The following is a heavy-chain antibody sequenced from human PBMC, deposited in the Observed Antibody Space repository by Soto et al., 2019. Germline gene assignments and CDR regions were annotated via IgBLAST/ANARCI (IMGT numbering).Heavy chain of an antibody. Sequence: EVQLVESGGGSVQPGRSLRLSCAASGFSFDDYGMHWVRQGPGKGLEWVSGISWNSGDIYYADSVKGRFTISRDNAKRSLYLQMNSLRTEDTALYYCAKDNDLDRDGPFHYWGQGILVTDSS. CDR1: GFSFDDYG. CDR3: AKDNDLDRDGPFHY. D-gene: IGHD2-2*03. V-gene: IGHV3-9*01. J-gene: IGHJ4*02. CDR2: ISWNSGDI.